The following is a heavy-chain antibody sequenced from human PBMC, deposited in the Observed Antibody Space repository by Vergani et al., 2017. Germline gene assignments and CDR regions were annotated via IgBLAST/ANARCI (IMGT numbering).Heavy chain of an antibody. Sequence: QVQLQESGPGLVKPSQTLSLTCTVSGGSISSGSYYWSWIRQPAGKGLEWIGRIYTSGSTNYNPSLTSRVTMSVDTSKNQFSRKLSSVTAADTAVYYCARGSAAGTYNWGQGTLVTVSS. J-gene: IGHJ4*02. CDR2: IYTSGST. D-gene: IGHD6-13*01. CDR3: ARGSAAGTYN. V-gene: IGHV4-61*02. CDR1: GGSISSGSYY.